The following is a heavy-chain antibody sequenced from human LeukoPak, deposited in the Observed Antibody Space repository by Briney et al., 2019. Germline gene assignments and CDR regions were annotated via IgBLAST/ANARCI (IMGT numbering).Heavy chain of an antibody. CDR3: ARDWPKGDYYYYMDV. J-gene: IGHJ6*03. CDR2: ISSSSSYI. D-gene: IGHD3-16*01. Sequence: GGSLRLSCAASGFTFSSYSMNWVRQAPGKGLEWDSSISSSSSYIYYADSVKGRFTISRDNAKNSLYLQMNSLRAEDTAVYYCARDWPKGDYYYYMDVWGKGTTVTVSS. V-gene: IGHV3-21*01. CDR1: GFTFSSYS.